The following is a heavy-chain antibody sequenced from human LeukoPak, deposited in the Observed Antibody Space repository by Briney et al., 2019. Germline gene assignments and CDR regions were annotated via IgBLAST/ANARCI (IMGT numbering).Heavy chain of an antibody. J-gene: IGHJ4*02. D-gene: IGHD1-26*01. V-gene: IGHV3-23*01. Sequence: GGSLRLSCAASVFTLSSYTMSWVRQAPGRGLEWVSAISGSGRNTYYADSVKGRFTISRDNSKNSLYLQMNSLRAEDTAVYYCAVPQWELLNCGQGTLVTVSS. CDR3: AVPQWELLN. CDR1: VFTLSSYT. CDR2: ISGSGRNT.